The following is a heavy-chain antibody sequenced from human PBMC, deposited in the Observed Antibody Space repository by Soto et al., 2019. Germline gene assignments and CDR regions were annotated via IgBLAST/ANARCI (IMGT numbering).Heavy chain of an antibody. Sequence: QVQLVESGGGLVKPGGSLRLSCAASGFTFSDYYMSWIRQAPGKGLEWVSYISSSSSYTNYADSVKGRFTISRDNAKNSLYLQMNSLRAEDTAVYYCATNPSSSGWYGNNGDYYYYYGMDVWGQGTTVTVSS. CDR3: ATNPSSSGWYGNNGDYYYYYGMDV. CDR2: ISSSSSYT. CDR1: GFTFSDYY. V-gene: IGHV3-11*06. D-gene: IGHD6-19*01. J-gene: IGHJ6*02.